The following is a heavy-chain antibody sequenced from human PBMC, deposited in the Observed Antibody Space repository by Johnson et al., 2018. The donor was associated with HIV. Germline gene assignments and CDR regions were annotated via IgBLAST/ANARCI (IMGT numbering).Heavy chain of an antibody. CDR1: GFTFSSYG. V-gene: IGHV3-33*05. Sequence: QEQLVESGGGVVQPGRSLRLSCAASGFTFSSYGMHWVRQAPGKGLEWLAVISYDGSNKYYADSVKGRFTISRDNSKNSLYLQMNSVRDDDTAVYYCARGVRNSYGYLLGTFDIWGQGTMVTVSS. CDR2: ISYDGSNK. J-gene: IGHJ3*02. D-gene: IGHD5-18*01. CDR3: ARGVRNSYGYLLGTFDI.